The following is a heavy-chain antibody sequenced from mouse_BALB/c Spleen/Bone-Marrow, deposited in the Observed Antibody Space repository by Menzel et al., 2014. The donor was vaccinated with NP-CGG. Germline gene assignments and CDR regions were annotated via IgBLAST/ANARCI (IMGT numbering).Heavy chain of an antibody. V-gene: IGHV5-17*02. Sequence: EVKLVESGGGLVQPGGSRKLSCAASGFTFSSFEMHWVRQAPEKGLEWVAYISSGSSTIYYADTVKGRFTISRDNPKNTLFLQMTSLRSEDTAMYYCARDEDYAMDYWGQGTSVTVSS. CDR1: GFTFSSFE. CDR2: ISSGSSTI. CDR3: ARDEDYAMDY. J-gene: IGHJ4*01.